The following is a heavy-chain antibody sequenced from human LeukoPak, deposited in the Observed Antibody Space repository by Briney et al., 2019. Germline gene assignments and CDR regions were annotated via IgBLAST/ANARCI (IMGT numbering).Heavy chain of an antibody. CDR1: GFTFSSYG. Sequence: VRSLRLSCAASGFTFSSYGMHWVRQAPGKGLEWVAVIWYDGSNKYYADSVKGRFTISRDNSKNTLYLQMNSLRAGDTAVYYCAKDLRFGELSPDYWGQGTLVTVSS. D-gene: IGHD3-10*01. V-gene: IGHV3-33*06. CDR3: AKDLRFGELSPDY. J-gene: IGHJ4*02. CDR2: IWYDGSNK.